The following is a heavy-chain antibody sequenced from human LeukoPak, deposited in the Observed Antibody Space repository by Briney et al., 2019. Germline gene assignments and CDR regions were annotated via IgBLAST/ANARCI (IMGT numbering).Heavy chain of an antibody. V-gene: IGHV3-53*01. CDR3: ARNNWFGEFENWFDP. D-gene: IGHD3-10*01. J-gene: IGHJ5*02. Sequence: GGSLRLSCAVSGFTVSGNYMSWVRQAPGKGLEWVSLIYSGGTTYYADSVKGRFTISRDNSKNTLYLQMNSLRAEDTAVYYCARNNWFGEFENWFDPWGQGTLVTVSS. CDR2: IYSGGTT. CDR1: GFTVSGNY.